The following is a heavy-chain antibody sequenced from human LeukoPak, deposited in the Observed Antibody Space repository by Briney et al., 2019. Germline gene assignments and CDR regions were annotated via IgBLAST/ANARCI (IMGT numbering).Heavy chain of an antibody. CDR1: GFTFSLYW. D-gene: IGHD3-9*01. V-gene: IGHV3-7*03. J-gene: IGHJ4*02. Sequence: GGSLRLSCAASGFTFSLYWMNWVRRAPGKGLKWVANIKQDGSEKNYVDSVKGRFTISRDNAKNSLYLQMNNLRVEDTAMYYCAGGTGFIIKDWGQGTLVTVSS. CDR2: IKQDGSEK. CDR3: AGGTGFIIKD.